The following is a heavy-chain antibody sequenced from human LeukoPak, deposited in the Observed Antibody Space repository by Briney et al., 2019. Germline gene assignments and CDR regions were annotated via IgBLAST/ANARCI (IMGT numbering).Heavy chain of an antibody. J-gene: IGHJ3*02. CDR1: GGTFSSYA. CDR2: IIPILGIA. Sequence: GASVSVSCKASGGTFSSYAISWVRQAPGQGLEWMGRIIPILGIANYAQKFQGRVTITADKSTSTAYMELSSLRSEDTAVYYCARDRYGDYLDAFDIWGQGTMVTVSS. V-gene: IGHV1-69*04. CDR3: ARDRYGDYLDAFDI. D-gene: IGHD4-17*01.